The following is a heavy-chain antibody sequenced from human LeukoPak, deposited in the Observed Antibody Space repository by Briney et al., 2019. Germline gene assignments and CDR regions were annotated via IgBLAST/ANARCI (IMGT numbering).Heavy chain of an antibody. J-gene: IGHJ5*02. CDR1: GFTFSSYS. CDR3: ARTGAVAGTEYWFDP. CDR2: ISSSSSYI. V-gene: IGHV3-21*01. D-gene: IGHD6-19*01. Sequence: PGGSLRLSCAASGFTFSSYSMNWVRQAPGKGLEWVSSISSSSSYIYYADSVKGRFTISRDNAKNSLYLQMNSLRAEDTAVYYCARTGAVAGTEYWFDPWGQGTLVTVSS.